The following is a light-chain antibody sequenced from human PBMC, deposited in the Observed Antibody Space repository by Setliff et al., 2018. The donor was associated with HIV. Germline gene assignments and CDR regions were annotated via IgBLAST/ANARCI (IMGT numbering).Light chain of an antibody. Sequence: VLTQPPSASGTPGLRVNISCSGSSSNIGSNTLNWYQQLPGTAPKLLIHSNNQRPSGVPDRFSGSKSGTSASLAISGLQSGDEADYFCAAWDDSLNDYVFGSGTKVTVL. V-gene: IGLV1-44*01. J-gene: IGLJ1*01. CDR3: AAWDDSLNDYV. CDR2: SNN. CDR1: SSNIGSNT.